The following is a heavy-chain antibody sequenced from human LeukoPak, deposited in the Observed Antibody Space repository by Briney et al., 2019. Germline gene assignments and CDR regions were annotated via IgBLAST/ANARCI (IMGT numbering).Heavy chain of an antibody. CDR3: ARAEGYYGSGAYFDY. J-gene: IGHJ4*02. V-gene: IGHV1-3*01. CDR2: INAGNGNT. CDR1: GYTFTRYA. D-gene: IGHD3-10*01. Sequence: ASVNVSCKASGYTFTRYAMHWVRQAPGQRLEWMGWINAGNGNTKYSQKFQGRVTITRDTSASTAYMELSSLRSEDTAVYYCARAEGYYGSGAYFDYWGQGTLVTVSS.